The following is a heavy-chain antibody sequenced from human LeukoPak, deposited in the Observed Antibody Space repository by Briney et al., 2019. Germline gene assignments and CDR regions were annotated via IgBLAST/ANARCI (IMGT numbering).Heavy chain of an antibody. Sequence: GSSVKVSCKASGGTFSSYAISWVRQAPGQGLEWMGGIIPIFGTANYAQKFQGRVTITADESTSTAYMELSSLRPEDTAVYYCARIETGTDYYDSSGYSAPPFNYWGQGTLVTVSS. CDR3: ARIETGTDYYDSSGYSAPPFNY. V-gene: IGHV1-69*01. J-gene: IGHJ4*02. CDR2: IIPIFGTA. CDR1: GGTFSSYA. D-gene: IGHD3-22*01.